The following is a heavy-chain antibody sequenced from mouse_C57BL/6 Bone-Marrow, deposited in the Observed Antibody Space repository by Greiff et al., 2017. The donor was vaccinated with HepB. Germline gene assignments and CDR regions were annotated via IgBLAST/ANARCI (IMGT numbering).Heavy chain of an antibody. CDR3: ARHDYGSSYAMDY. CDR2: ISNGGGST. V-gene: IGHV5-12*01. CDR1: GFTFSDYY. J-gene: IGHJ4*01. D-gene: IGHD1-1*01. Sequence: EVQVVESGGGLVQPGGSLKLSCAASGFTFSDYYMYWVRQTPEKRLEWVAYISNGGGSTYYPDTVKGRFTISRDNAKNTLYLQMSRLKSEDTAMYYCARHDYGSSYAMDYWGRGTSVTVSS.